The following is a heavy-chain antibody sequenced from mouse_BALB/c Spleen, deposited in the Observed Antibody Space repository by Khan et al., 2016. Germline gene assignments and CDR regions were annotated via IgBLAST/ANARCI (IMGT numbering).Heavy chain of an antibody. Sequence: QVRLQQSGAELVKPGASVKLSCKASGYTFTSYWMHWVKQRPGQGLEWIGEIDPSDNYTKSNQKSKGKATLTVDKASSTAYMQLSSLTSDDSAVYYYARWYGNYYFDYWGQGTTLTVSS. D-gene: IGHD2-10*02. CDR2: IDPSDNYT. J-gene: IGHJ2*01. CDR3: ARWYGNYYFDY. V-gene: IGHV1-69*02. CDR1: GYTFTSYW.